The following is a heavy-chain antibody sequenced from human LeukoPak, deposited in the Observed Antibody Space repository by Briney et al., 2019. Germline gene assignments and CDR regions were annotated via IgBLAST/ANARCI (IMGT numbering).Heavy chain of an antibody. J-gene: IGHJ4*02. D-gene: IGHD6-19*01. Sequence: PGGSLRLSCAASGFTFSSYWMSWVRQAPGKGLEWVANIKQDGSEKYYVDSVKGRFTISRDNAKNSLYLQMSSLRAEDTALHYCAKDIRADSSGRLIPYYFDYWGQGTLVTVSS. CDR1: GFTFSSYW. V-gene: IGHV3-7*03. CDR2: IKQDGSEK. CDR3: AKDIRADSSGRLIPYYFDY.